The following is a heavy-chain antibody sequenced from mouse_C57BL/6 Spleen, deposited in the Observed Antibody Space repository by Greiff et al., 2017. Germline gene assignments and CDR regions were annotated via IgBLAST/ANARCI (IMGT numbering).Heavy chain of an antibody. D-gene: IGHD1-1*01. CDR3: ARPPVYYYGSSHWYFDV. CDR1: GYTFTGYW. V-gene: IGHV1-9*01. CDR2: ILPGSGST. J-gene: IGHJ1*03. Sequence: QVQLQQSGAELMKPGASVKLSCKATGYTFTGYWIEWVKQRPGHGLEGIGEILPGSGSTNYNEKFKGKATFTADTSSNTAYMQLSSLTTEDSAIYYCARPPVYYYGSSHWYFDVWGTGTTVTVSS.